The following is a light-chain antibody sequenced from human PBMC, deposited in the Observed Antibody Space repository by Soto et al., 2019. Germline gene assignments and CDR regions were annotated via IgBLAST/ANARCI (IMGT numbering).Light chain of an antibody. V-gene: IGLV2-14*03. CDR3: SSYTSTSTLV. CDR2: DVS. Sequence: QSALTQPASVSGSPGQSITSSCTGTSSDVGGYNYVSWYQQHPDKAPQLMIYDVSNRPSGISDRFSGSKSGNTASLTISGLQAEDEADYYCSSYTSTSTLVFGGGTQLTVL. CDR1: SSDVGGYNY. J-gene: IGLJ2*01.